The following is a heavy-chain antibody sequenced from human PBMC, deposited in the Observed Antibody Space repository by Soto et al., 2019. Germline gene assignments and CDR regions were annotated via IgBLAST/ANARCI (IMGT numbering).Heavy chain of an antibody. J-gene: IGHJ6*02. V-gene: IGHV1-8*01. CDR2: MNPNSGDK. D-gene: IGHD3-10*01. CDR3: ARGSWFGELVTFDYGLDV. Sequence: QVQLVQSGAEVKKPGASVKVSCKASGYTLTSYDINWVRQATGQGLEWMGWMNPNSGDKGYAQKFQGRVTMTGNTSISTAYMELRSLRSEDTAVYYCARGSWFGELVTFDYGLDVWGQGTTVTVSS. CDR1: GYTLTSYD.